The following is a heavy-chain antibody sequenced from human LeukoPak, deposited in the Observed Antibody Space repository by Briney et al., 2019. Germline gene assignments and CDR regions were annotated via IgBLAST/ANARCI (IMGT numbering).Heavy chain of an antibody. J-gene: IGHJ6*02. CDR3: ARDRAGYFYAMDV. Sequence: GGSLRLSCAAYGFSLSGYWMSWVRQAPGKGLEWVARLHADGNEKYFVHSVKGRFTVSRDNAKNSLYLQMNSLRVEDTAVYYCARDRAGYFYAMDVWGQGTSVTVSS. CDR1: GFSLSGYW. D-gene: IGHD5-24*01. CDR2: LHADGNEK. V-gene: IGHV3-7*01.